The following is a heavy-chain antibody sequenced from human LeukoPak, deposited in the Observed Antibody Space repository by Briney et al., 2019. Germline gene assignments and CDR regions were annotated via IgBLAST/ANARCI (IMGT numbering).Heavy chain of an antibody. V-gene: IGHV4-31*03. D-gene: IGHD3-22*01. Sequence: SQTLTLTCTVSGGSISSGGYYWICIRQHPGQGLEWIGNIYYSGSTYYNPCLKSRVTISVDTSKNQFSLKLSSVTAADTDVYYCARDNSDSSGYFDYWGQGTLVTVSS. CDR2: IYYSGST. CDR1: GGSISSGGYY. CDR3: ARDNSDSSGYFDY. J-gene: IGHJ4*02.